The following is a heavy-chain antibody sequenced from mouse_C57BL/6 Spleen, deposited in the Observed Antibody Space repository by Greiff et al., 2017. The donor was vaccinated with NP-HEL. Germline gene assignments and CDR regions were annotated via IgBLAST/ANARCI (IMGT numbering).Heavy chain of an antibody. CDR1: GYTFTSYW. V-gene: IGHV1-50*01. D-gene: IGHD1-1*01. Sequence: QVQLKQPGAELVKPGASVKLSCKASGYTFTSYWMQWVKQRPGQGLEWIGEIDPSDSYTNYNQKFKGKATLTVDTSSSTAYMQLSSLTSEDSAVYYCAYGSSSAWFAYWGQGTLVTVSA. J-gene: IGHJ3*01. CDR2: IDPSDSYT. CDR3: AYGSSSAWFAY.